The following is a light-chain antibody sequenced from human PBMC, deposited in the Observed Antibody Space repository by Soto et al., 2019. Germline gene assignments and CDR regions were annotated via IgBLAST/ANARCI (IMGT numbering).Light chain of an antibody. J-gene: IGKJ4*01. CDR3: QQSYGTPLT. CDR1: QSISNY. CDR2: AAS. Sequence: DMEMTQSPSSLSASVGDRVTITCRASQSISNYLNWYQHKPGKVPKLLIYAASSLQSGVPTRFSGSGSVTDFTLTINSLQPEDFATYYFQQSYGTPLTLGGGTKIEIK. V-gene: IGKV1-39*01.